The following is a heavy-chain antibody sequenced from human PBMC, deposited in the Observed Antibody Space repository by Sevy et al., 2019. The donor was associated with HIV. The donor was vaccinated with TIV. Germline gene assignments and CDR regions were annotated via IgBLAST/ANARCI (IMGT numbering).Heavy chain of an antibody. D-gene: IGHD1-1*01. J-gene: IGHJ4*02. CDR3: ACGTRTSDFDH. Sequence: GGSLRLSCATSGFTFSDAWMNWVRQAPGKGLEWVARIKSKTDSGTRDIAAPVKGRFTISRDDSKNTVYLQMTSLKDEDTGVYFCACGTRTSDFDHWGQGTLVTVSS. CDR2: IKSKTDSGTR. V-gene: IGHV3-15*01. CDR1: GFTFSDAW.